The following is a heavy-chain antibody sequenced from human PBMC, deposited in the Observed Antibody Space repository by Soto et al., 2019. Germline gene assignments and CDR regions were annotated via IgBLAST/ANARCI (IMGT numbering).Heavy chain of an antibody. V-gene: IGHV1-69*13. J-gene: IGHJ6*02. CDR1: GGTFSSYA. D-gene: IGHD2-15*01. Sequence: SVKVSCKASGGTFSSYAISWVRQAPGQGLEWMGGIIPIFGTANYAQKFQGRVTITADESTSTAYIELSSLRSEDTAVYYCARDSGVVVVAAMIYYYYGMDVWGQGTTVTVSS. CDR3: ARDSGVVVVAAMIYYYYGMDV. CDR2: IIPIFGTA.